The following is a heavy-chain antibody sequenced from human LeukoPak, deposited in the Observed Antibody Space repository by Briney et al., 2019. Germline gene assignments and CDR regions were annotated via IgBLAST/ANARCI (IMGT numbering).Heavy chain of an antibody. CDR3: ASGNYYASMGY. CDR2: INHSGST. V-gene: IGHV4-34*01. CDR1: GGSFSGYY. D-gene: IGHD3-10*01. Sequence: SETLSLTCAVYGGSFSGYYWSWIRQPPGKGLEWIGEINHSGSTIYNPSLKSRVTISVDTSKNQFSLKLSSVTAADTAVYYCASGNYYASMGYWGQGTLVTVSS. J-gene: IGHJ4*02.